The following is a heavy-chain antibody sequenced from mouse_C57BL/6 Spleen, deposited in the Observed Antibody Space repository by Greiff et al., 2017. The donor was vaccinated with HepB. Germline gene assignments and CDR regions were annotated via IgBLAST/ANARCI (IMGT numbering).Heavy chain of an antibody. CDR3: ARGRVYYEGLEAY. V-gene: IGHV1-82*01. D-gene: IGHD2-4*01. CDR1: GYAFSSSW. CDR2: IYPGDGDT. J-gene: IGHJ3*01. Sequence: VKLMESGPELVKPGASVKISCKASGYAFSSSWMNWVKQRPGKGLEWIGRIYPGDGDTNYNGKFKGKATLTADKSSSTAYMQLSSLTSEDSAVYCCARGRVYYEGLEAYWGQGTLVTVSA.